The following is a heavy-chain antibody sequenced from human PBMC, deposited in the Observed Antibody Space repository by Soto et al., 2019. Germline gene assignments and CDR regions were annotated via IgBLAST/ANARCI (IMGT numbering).Heavy chain of an antibody. J-gene: IGHJ4*02. CDR3: AKAEAGPSYYFDY. CDR2: ISYDGSNK. V-gene: IGHV3-30*18. CDR1: GFTFSSYG. Sequence: GGSLRLSCAASGFTFSSYGMHWVRQAPGKGLEWVAVISYDGSNKYYADSVKGRFTISRDNSKNTLYLQMNSLRAEDTAVYYCAKAEAGPSYYFDYWGQGTLVTVSS.